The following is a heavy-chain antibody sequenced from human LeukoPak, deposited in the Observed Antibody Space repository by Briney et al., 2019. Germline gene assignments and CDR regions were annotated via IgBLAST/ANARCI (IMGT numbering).Heavy chain of an antibody. J-gene: IGHJ6*02. Sequence: GRSSRLSCAASGFTVSSNYMSWVGQAPGEGLEWVSVIFGGGTTYYADSSEARLTISRDNSKSTLYLQINSLRAEDTAVYYCAREGNYYDMDVCGHRTPLPDSS. CDR3: AREGNYYDMDV. V-gene: IGHV3-53*01. CDR1: GFTVSSNY. CDR2: IFGGGTT.